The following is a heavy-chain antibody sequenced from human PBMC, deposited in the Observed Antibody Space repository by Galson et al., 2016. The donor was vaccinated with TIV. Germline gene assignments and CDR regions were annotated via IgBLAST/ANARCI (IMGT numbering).Heavy chain of an antibody. CDR1: GFTLSNHW. CDR2: IKKDGSEK. J-gene: IGHJ4*02. D-gene: IGHD3-10*01. Sequence: SLRLSCAASGFTLSNHWMSWVRQAPGKGLEWVANIKKDGSEKVYVDSVEGRFTISRDNAKNSLFLQMNSQRAEDTAGYYCARYGLGDTFDYWGLGTLVTVSS. CDR3: ARYGLGDTFDY. V-gene: IGHV3-7*01.